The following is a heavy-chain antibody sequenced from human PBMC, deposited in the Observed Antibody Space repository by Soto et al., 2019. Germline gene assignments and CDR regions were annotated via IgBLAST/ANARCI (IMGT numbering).Heavy chain of an antibody. CDR3: ARLVGNSWLDH. Sequence: QVQLQQSGPGLVKPSQTLSLTCAISGDSVSSNSAVWNWIRQSPSRGLEWLGRTYYRSIWRTEYAVSVKSRMTINPDASKNQFSLQLNSVTPEDTAMYYCARLVGNSWLDHWGQGTLVTVSS. D-gene: IGHD6-6*01. V-gene: IGHV6-1*01. CDR1: GDSVSSNSAV. CDR2: TYYRSIWRT. J-gene: IGHJ5*02.